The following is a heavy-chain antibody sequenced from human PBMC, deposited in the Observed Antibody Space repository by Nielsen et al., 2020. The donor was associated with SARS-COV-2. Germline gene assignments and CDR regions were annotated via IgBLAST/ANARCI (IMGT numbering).Heavy chain of an antibody. D-gene: IGHD2-15*01. CDR1: GFGFNNHG. J-gene: IGHJ6*02. V-gene: IGHV3-30*18. Sequence: GESLKISCAASGFGFNNHGMHWVRQTPDKGLEWVSLISYDGNKRHYADSVKGRFTISRDNSKNTLHLEMDSLRSEDTAVYFCAKDGGGAWATYYGLDVWGQGTTVTVPS. CDR2: ISYDGNKR. CDR3: AKDGGGAWATYYGLDV.